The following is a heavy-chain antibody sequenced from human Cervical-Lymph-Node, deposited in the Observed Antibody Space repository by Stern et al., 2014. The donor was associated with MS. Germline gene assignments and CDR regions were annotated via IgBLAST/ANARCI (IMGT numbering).Heavy chain of an antibody. CDR2: IRHDGGNQ. J-gene: IGHJ6*02. Sequence: DQLVESGGGVVQPGRSLKLSCAVSGFTFRNFGMHWVRQAPGKGLEWLGAIRHDGGNQYYPDSVKGRITISRDNSKDTLYLQMNSLRAEDTAVYYCGRDKYSNDYYYYGVDVWGQGTAVTVSS. D-gene: IGHD4-11*01. CDR3: GRDKYSNDYYYYGVDV. V-gene: IGHV3-33*01. CDR1: GFTFRNFG.